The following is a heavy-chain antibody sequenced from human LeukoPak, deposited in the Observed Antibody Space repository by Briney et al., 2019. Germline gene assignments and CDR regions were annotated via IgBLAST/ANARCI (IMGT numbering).Heavy chain of an antibody. CDR3: ARQWNVVPYFDY. CDR1: GGSFSGYY. V-gene: IGHV4-34*01. CDR2: INHSGRT. J-gene: IGHJ4*02. Sequence: SETLSLTCAVSGGSFSGYYWSWIRQRPGKGLEFIGEINHSGRTNYNPSLKSRITISVDTSKNLFSLKLSSVTAADTAVYYCARQWNVVPYFDYWGQGTLVTVSS. D-gene: IGHD1-1*01.